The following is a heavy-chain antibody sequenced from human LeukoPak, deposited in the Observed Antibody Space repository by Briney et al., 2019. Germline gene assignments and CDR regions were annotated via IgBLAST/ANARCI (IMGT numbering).Heavy chain of an antibody. CDR3: ARGSDSSGYPY. D-gene: IGHD3-22*01. CDR1: GYTFTANY. V-gene: IGHV1-2*02. J-gene: IGHJ4*02. Sequence: ASVKVSCKASGYTFTANYMHWVRQAPGQGLEWMGWINPNSGGANYAQKFQGRVTTTRDTSITTAYMELSRLRSDDTAVYYCARGSDSSGYPYWGQGTLVTVSS. CDR2: INPNSGGA.